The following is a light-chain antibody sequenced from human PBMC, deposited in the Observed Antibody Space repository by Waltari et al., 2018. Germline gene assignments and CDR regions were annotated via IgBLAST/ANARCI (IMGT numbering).Light chain of an antibody. Sequence: QSVLTQPPSASGTPGQRVTIPCSGSSSNIGSNTVNWYQQLPGTAPKLLIYSNNQRPSGVPDRFSGSKSGTSASLAISGLQSEDEADYYCAAWDDSLHGVFGGGTKLTVL. CDR3: AAWDDSLHGV. J-gene: IGLJ2*01. CDR2: SNN. CDR1: SSNIGSNT. V-gene: IGLV1-44*01.